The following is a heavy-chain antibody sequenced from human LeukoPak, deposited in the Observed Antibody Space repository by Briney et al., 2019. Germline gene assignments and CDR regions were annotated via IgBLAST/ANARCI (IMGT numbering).Heavy chain of an antibody. V-gene: IGHV3-30-3*01. CDR3: ARDATRAFNYYYYYGMDV. CDR1: GFTVSSNY. Sequence: GGSLRLSCAASGFTVSSNYMSWVRQAPGKGLEWVAVISYDGSNKYYADSVKGRFTISRDNSKNTLYLQMNSLRAEDTAVYYCARDATRAFNYYYYYGMDVWGQGTTVTVSS. J-gene: IGHJ6*02. CDR2: ISYDGSNK. D-gene: IGHD1-1*01.